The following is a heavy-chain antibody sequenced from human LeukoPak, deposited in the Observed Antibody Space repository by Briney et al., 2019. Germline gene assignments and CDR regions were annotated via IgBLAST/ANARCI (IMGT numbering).Heavy chain of an antibody. CDR2: INPNNGGT. CDR3: ARDREGAAPDY. J-gene: IGHJ4*02. Sequence: ASVTVSCKASGYTFTGYYMHWVRQAPGQGLEWMGWINPNNGGTNYAQKFQGRVTMTRDTSITTAYMELSRLRSDDTALYFCARDREGAAPDYWGQGTLVTVSS. CDR1: GYTFTGYY. D-gene: IGHD3-16*01. V-gene: IGHV1-2*02.